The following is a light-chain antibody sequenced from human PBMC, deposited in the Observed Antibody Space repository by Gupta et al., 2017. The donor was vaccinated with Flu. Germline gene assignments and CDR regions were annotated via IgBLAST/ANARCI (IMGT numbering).Light chain of an antibody. CDR2: EVT. CDR1: SYDIGAYNY. V-gene: IGLV2-14*01. CDR3: CSFRSTSALYV. Sequence: QSALTQPASVSGSPGQSITISCTRTSYDIGAYNYVSWYQQRPGKAPTLLIFEVTNRPAGVSNRFSGSKSGNTASLTISGLQADDEADYYCCSFRSTSALYVFGTGTKVSVL. J-gene: IGLJ1*01.